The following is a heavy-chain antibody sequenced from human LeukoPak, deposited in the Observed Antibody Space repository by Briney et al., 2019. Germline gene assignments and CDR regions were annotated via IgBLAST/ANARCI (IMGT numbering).Heavy chain of an antibody. J-gene: IGHJ4*02. CDR3: ARDLITMIVVANPRGGY. V-gene: IGHV3-21*01. D-gene: IGHD3-22*01. CDR2: ISSSSSYI. Sequence: GGSLRLSCAASGFTFSSYAMHWVRQAPGKGLEWVSSISSSSSYIYYADSVKGRFTISRDNAKNSLYLQMNSLRAEDTAVYYCARDLITMIVVANPRGGYWGQGTLVTVSS. CDR1: GFTFSSYA.